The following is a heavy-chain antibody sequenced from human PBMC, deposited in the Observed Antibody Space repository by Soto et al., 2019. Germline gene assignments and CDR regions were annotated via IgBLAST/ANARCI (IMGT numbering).Heavy chain of an antibody. J-gene: IGHJ6*02. V-gene: IGHV4-34*01. CDR2: ITHSGST. D-gene: IGHD3-10*01. CDR1: DTSFVDYY. Sequence: PSETLSLTCALYDTSFVDYYWGWIRQPPGKGLECIGEITHSGSTNYNPSLKSRVTLSVDTSKNQFSLKLTSVTAADTAVYYCARGLRASFGVRLSYYYYGMDVWGQGTTVTVSS. CDR3: ARGLRASFGVRLSYYYYGMDV.